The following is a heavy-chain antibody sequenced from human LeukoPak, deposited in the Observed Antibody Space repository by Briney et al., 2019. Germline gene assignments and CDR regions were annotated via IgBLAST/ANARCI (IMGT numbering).Heavy chain of an antibody. V-gene: IGHV3-30-3*01. Sequence: GSLRLSCAASGFTFRSYAIHWVRQAPGKGLEWVAFISWDGTIKYYADSVKGRFSISRDNSKNTLSLQMNSLRGEDTAVYYCARGVYIAAAQYGYWGQGTLVTVSS. CDR2: ISWDGTIK. CDR1: GFTFRSYA. J-gene: IGHJ4*02. D-gene: IGHD6-13*01. CDR3: ARGVYIAAAQYGY.